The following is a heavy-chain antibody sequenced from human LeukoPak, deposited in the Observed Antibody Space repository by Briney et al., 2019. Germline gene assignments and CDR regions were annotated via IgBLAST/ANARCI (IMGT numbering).Heavy chain of an antibody. Sequence: ASLKGSCKASGYTFTSDGISWVRQAPGQGLEWMGWISAYNGNTNYAQKLQGRVTMTTDTSTSTAYMELRSLRTDDTAVYYCARVCSSTSCYKTWFDPWGQGTLVTVSS. J-gene: IGHJ5*02. CDR1: GYTFTSDG. V-gene: IGHV1-18*01. CDR2: ISAYNGNT. D-gene: IGHD2-2*01. CDR3: ARVCSSTSCYKTWFDP.